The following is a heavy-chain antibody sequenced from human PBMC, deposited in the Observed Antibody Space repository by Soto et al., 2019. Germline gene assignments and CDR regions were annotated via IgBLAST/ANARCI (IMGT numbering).Heavy chain of an antibody. Sequence: ASVKVSCKASGYTFTSYGISWVRQAPGQGLEWMGWISAYNGNTNYAQKLQGRVTMTTDTSTSTAYMELGSLRSDDTAVYYCAREPYDFLRGYSPLWYYVMDFWGQGTTVTVSS. CDR2: ISAYNGNT. V-gene: IGHV1-18*01. CDR3: AREPYDFLRGYSPLWYYVMDF. D-gene: IGHD3-3*01. CDR1: GYTFTSYG. J-gene: IGHJ6*01.